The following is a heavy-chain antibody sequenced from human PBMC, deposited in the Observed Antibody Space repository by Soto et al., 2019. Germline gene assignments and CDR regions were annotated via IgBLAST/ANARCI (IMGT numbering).Heavy chain of an antibody. D-gene: IGHD5-12*01. V-gene: IGHV3-7*01. CDR1: GFTFRSYW. CDR2: INQDGDEE. Sequence: GGSLRLSCAASGFTFRSYWMSWVRQAPGKGLEWVANINQDGDEEDYVDSVKGRFTISRDNSKNSLYLQMDSLRGEDTAVYFCARVRGGYDFDYCGQGTQVTVSS. CDR3: ARVRGGYDFDY. J-gene: IGHJ4*02.